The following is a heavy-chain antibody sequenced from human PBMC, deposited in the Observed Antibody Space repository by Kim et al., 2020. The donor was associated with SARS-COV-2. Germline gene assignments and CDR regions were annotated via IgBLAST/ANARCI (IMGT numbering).Heavy chain of an antibody. CDR2: MKSKTDGGST. CDR1: GFTFSNAW. D-gene: IGHD4-17*01. CDR3: TTDLHDYGDYDY. V-gene: IGHV3-15*01. J-gene: IGHJ4*02. Sequence: GGSLRLSCAASGFTFSNAWMSWVRQAPGKGLEWVGRMKSKTDGGSTDYAAPVKCRFTISRNDSKTTQYLQMKSLKTEDTAVYYCTTDLHDYGDYDYWGQGTLVTVSS.